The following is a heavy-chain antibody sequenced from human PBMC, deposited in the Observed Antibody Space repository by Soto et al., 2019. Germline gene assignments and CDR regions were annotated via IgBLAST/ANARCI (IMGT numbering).Heavy chain of an antibody. CDR2: ISCHNANT. V-gene: IGHV1-18*04. CDR3: XXXXXYNSGWYRDWFDL. J-gene: IGHJ5*02. Sequence: QVNLEQSGGEVRKPGASVKVSCKTSGYTFTDYGITWVRQAPGKGPEWMGWISCHNANTSHAQKFQDRVTLSTETXXXXXXXXXXXXXXXXXXXXXXXXXXXYNSGWYRDWFDLWGQGTLVTVSS. CDR1: GYTFTDYG. D-gene: IGHD6-19*01.